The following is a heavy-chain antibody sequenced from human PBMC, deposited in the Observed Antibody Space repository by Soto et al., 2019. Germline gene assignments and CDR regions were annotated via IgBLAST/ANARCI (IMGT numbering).Heavy chain of an antibody. CDR2: ISSSSSTI. Sequence: GGALRLSFAASWFTFRNFSINWVRQAPGKGLEWVSYISSSSSTIYYADSVKGRFTISRDNAKNSLYLQMNSLRAEDTAVYYCARVQWELLWFDPWGQGTLVTVSS. J-gene: IGHJ5*02. CDR1: WFTFRNFS. D-gene: IGHD1-26*01. CDR3: ARVQWELLWFDP. V-gene: IGHV3-48*01.